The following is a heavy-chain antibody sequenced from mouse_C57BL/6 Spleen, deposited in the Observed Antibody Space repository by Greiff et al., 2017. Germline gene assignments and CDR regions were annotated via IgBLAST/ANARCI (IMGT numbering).Heavy chain of an antibody. D-gene: IGHD3-3*01. Sequence: EVQVVESGGGLVKPGGSLKLSCAASGFTFSDYGMHWVRQAPEKGLEWVAYISSGSSTIYYADTVKGRFTISRDNAKNTLFLQMTSLRSEDTAMYYCANAGTGGYFDVWGTGTTVTVSS. V-gene: IGHV5-17*01. CDR1: GFTFSDYG. CDR2: ISSGSSTI. CDR3: ANAGTGGYFDV. J-gene: IGHJ1*03.